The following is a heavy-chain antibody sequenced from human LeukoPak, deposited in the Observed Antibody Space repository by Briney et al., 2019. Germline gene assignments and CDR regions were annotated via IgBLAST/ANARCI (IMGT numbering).Heavy chain of an antibody. CDR2: ISSSSSYI. CDR3: ARNYVTFGTGSDY. D-gene: IGHD3/OR15-3a*01. CDR1: GFTFSSYS. V-gene: IGHV3-21*01. J-gene: IGHJ4*02. Sequence: GGSLRLSCAASGFTFSSYSMNWVRQAPGKGLEWVSFISSSSSYIYYADSVKGRFTISRDNAKNSLYLQMNNLRAEDTAVYYCARNYVTFGTGSDYWGQGTLVTVSS.